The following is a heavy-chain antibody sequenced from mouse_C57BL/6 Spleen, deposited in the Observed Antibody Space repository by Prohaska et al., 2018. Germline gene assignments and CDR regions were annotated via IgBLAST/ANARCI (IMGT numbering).Heavy chain of an antibody. J-gene: IGHJ1*03. CDR1: GIDFSRYC. CDR3: ASPNWDWYFDV. CDR2: SNPDSSTI. D-gene: IGHD4-1*01. V-gene: IGHV4-1*01. Sequence: EVKLLQSGGGLLQPGGSLKLSFAASGIDFSRYCISWVRRAPGKGLEWIGESNPDSSTINYAPSLKDKFIISRDNAKNTLYLQMSKVRSEDTALYYCASPNWDWYFDVWGTGTTVTVSS.